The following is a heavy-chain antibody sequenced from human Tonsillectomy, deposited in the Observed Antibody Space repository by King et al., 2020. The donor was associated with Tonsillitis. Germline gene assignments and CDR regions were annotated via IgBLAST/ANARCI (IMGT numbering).Heavy chain of an antibody. J-gene: IGHJ4*02. V-gene: IGHV3-23*04. CDR1: GFTFSSYA. CDR3: SKGEDSDTAFDY. Sequence: VQLVESGGGLVQPGGSLRLSCAASGFTFSSYAMSWVRQAPGKGLEWVSAISGSGGSTYYAESVKGQFTISRDNSKNTLYLQMNSLRAVDTAVYYCSKGEDSDTAFDYWGQGTLVTVSS. D-gene: IGHD5-18*01. CDR2: ISGSGGST.